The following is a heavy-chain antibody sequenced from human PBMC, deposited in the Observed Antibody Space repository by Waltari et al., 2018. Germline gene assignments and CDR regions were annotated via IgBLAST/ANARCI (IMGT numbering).Heavy chain of an antibody. D-gene: IGHD3-3*01. CDR2: MNPESGNT. Sequence: QVRLVQSGAEVKKPGASVTVSCKASGYNFTNYDISWVRQAAGQALEWMGWMNPESGNTGYAQRIQGRVTMTRNTSISTAYMELSSLRSEDTAVYYCARTYYDFWTGSYWVHYFDDWGQGTLVTVSS. CDR3: ARTYYDFWTGSYWVHYFDD. V-gene: IGHV1-8*01. CDR1: GYNFTNYD. J-gene: IGHJ4*02.